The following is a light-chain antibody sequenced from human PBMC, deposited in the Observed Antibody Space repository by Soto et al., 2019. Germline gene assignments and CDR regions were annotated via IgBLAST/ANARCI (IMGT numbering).Light chain of an antibody. Sequence: QSVLTQPPSVSGSPGQSFAISCTGTSSDVGSYNRVSWYQQPPGTAPKLMIYDVNNRPSGVPDRFSGSKSGNTASLTISGLQAEDEADYYCSSYTISSTYVFGTGTKVTVL. CDR1: SSDVGSYNR. CDR2: DVN. V-gene: IGLV2-18*02. CDR3: SSYTISSTYV. J-gene: IGLJ1*01.